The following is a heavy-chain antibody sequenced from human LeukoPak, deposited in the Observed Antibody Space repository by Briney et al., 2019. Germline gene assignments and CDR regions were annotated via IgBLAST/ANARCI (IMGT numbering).Heavy chain of an antibody. Sequence: GGSLRLSCAASGFTFSNCWMNWVRQAPGRGLEWVANVKQDGSETHYVESVIGRFAISRDNAKNLLYLEMNSLRGEDTAVYYCASDPDSTIWPQYFQHWGQGALVTVSS. D-gene: IGHD6-13*01. CDR1: GFTFSNCW. V-gene: IGHV3-7*04. J-gene: IGHJ1*01. CDR2: VKQDGSET. CDR3: ASDPDSTIWPQYFQH.